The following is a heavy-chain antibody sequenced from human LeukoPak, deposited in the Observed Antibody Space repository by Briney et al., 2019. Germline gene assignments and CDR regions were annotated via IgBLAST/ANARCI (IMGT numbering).Heavy chain of an antibody. V-gene: IGHV1-2*02. CDR3: ARLPIRYSSSWYWFDP. Sequence: ASVKVSCKASGYTFTGYYMHWVRQAPGQGLEWMGWINPNSGGTNYAQKFQGRVTMTRDTSISTAYMELSRLRSDDTAVYYCARLPIRYSSSWYWFDPWGQGTLVTVSS. CDR1: GYTFTGYY. CDR2: INPNSGGT. J-gene: IGHJ5*02. D-gene: IGHD6-13*01.